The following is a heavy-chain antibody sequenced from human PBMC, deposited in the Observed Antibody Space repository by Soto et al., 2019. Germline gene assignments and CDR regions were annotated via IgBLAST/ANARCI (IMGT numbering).Heavy chain of an antibody. V-gene: IGHV3-7*03. Sequence: EVQLVESGGGLVQPGGSLRLSCAASGFTFSSYWMSWVRQAPGKGLEWVANIKQDGSEKYYVDSVKGRFTISRDNAKNSLYLQMNSLRAEDTAVYYCARVIRGVAGTGYFQHWGQGTLVTVSS. CDR2: IKQDGSEK. CDR1: GFTFSSYW. J-gene: IGHJ1*01. CDR3: ARVIRGVAGTGYFQH. D-gene: IGHD2-15*01.